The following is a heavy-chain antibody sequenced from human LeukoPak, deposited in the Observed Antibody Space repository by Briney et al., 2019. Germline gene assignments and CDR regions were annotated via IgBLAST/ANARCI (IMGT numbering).Heavy chain of an antibody. D-gene: IGHD6-19*01. CDR2: IYYRGDI. CDR3: ARLSGPSGTPVSFFGLDV. J-gene: IGHJ6*02. CDR1: GGSMTNYY. Sequence: SETLSLTCTVSGGSMTNYYWAWIRQPPGKGLEWVGHIYYRGDIKYNPSLMSRVTVSVDTSKQQFSLRLTSVSAADAAVYYCARLSGPSGTPVSFFGLDVWGPGTTVTVSS. V-gene: IGHV4-59*08.